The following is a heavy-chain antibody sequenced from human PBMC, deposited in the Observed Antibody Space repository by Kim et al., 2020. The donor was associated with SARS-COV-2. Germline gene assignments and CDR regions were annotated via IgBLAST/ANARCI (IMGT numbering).Heavy chain of an antibody. J-gene: IGHJ6*03. CDR2: INHSGST. D-gene: IGHD2-2*02. V-gene: IGHV4-34*01. CDR1: GGSFSGYY. Sequence: SETLSLTCAVYGGSFSGYYWSWIRQPPGKGLEWIGEINHSGSTNYNPSLKSRVTISVDTSKNQFSLKLSSVTAADTAVYYCARGRVVVPAAIEAPKRGYMDVWGKGTTVTVSS. CDR3: ARGRVVVPAAIEAPKRGYMDV.